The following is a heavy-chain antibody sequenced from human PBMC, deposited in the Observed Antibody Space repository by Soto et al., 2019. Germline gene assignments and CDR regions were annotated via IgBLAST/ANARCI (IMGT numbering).Heavy chain of an antibody. D-gene: IGHD6-19*01. J-gene: IGHJ3*02. CDR1: GFTFSSYA. V-gene: IGHV3-23*01. Sequence: EVQLLESGGGLVQPGGSLRLSCAASGFTFSSYAMSWVRQAPGKGLEWVSAISGSGGTTYYADSVKGRFTFSRDTSKTPLYLQMNSLRAEDTAVYYCAKTATGWFSAFDIWGQGTMVTVSS. CDR3: AKTATGWFSAFDI. CDR2: ISGSGGTT.